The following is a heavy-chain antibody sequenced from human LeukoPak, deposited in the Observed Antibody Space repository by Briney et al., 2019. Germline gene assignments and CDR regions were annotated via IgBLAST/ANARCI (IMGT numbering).Heavy chain of an antibody. CDR1: GFTFYDYA. J-gene: IGHJ5*02. V-gene: IGHV3-9*01. Sequence: PGRSLRLSCAASGFTFYDYAMHSVRQAPGKGLEWVSGISWNSGSIDYADSVKGRFTISRDSSKNTLCLQMNSLTAEDTAMYYCLRAYHPGGWFDPWGQGTLVTVSS. CDR2: ISWNSGSI. D-gene: IGHD2-21*01. CDR3: LRAYHPGGWFDP.